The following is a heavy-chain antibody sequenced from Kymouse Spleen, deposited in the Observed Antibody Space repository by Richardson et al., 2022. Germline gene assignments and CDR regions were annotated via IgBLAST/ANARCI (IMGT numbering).Heavy chain of an antibody. CDR1: GGSFSGYY. CDR3: ARDLITMVRGVINYYYYGMDV. D-gene: IGHD3-10*01. Sequence: QVQLQQWGAGLLKPSETLSLTCAVYGGSFSGYYWSWIRQPPGKGLEWIGEINHSGSTNYNPSLKSRVTISVDTSKNQFSLKLSSVTAADTAVYYCARDLITMVRGVINYYYYGMDVWGQGTTVTVSS. V-gene: IGHV4-34*01. CDR2: INHSGST. J-gene: IGHJ6*02.